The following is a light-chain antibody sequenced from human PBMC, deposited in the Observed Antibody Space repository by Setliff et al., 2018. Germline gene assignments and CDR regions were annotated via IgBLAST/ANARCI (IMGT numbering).Light chain of an antibody. CDR3: QSYDNSLSGSGL. V-gene: IGLV1-40*01. J-gene: IGLJ1*01. CDR1: RSNIGAGHA. Sequence: QSVLTQPPSVSGAPGQRVTISCTGSRSNIGAGHAVHWYQQFPGTAPKLLXFNNIXXXXGXXXXXXXXXXXXXXXLAITGLQAEDEADYYCQSYDNSLSGSGLFGTGTKGTVL. CDR2: NNI.